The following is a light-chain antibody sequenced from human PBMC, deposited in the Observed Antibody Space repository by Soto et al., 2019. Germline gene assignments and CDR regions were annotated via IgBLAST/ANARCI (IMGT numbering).Light chain of an antibody. CDR3: QQTRRFPFT. CDR2: AAS. V-gene: IGKV1D-12*01. CDR1: QDIRSW. J-gene: IGKJ4*01. Sequence: DIQMTQSPSSVSASVGDGVTITCRASQDIRSWLAWYQQKPGKAPKLLISAASSLQSGVPSRFSGSGSGTDFTLAIDGLQPEDFARYYCQQTRRFPFTFGGGTTVESK.